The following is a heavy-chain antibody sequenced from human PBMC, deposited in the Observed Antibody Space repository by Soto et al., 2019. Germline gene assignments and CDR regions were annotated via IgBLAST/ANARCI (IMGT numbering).Heavy chain of an antibody. CDR1: GYTFTSYG. D-gene: IGHD3-9*01. J-gene: IGHJ6*02. Sequence: QVQLVQSGAEVKKPGASVKVSCKASGYTFTSYGISWVRQAPGHGLEWMGWISAYNGNTNYAQKLQGRVTMTTDTSTSTAYMELRSLRSDDTAVYYCARDDYDILTGFDGMDVWGQGTTVTVSS. CDR2: ISAYNGNT. CDR3: ARDDYDILTGFDGMDV. V-gene: IGHV1-18*01.